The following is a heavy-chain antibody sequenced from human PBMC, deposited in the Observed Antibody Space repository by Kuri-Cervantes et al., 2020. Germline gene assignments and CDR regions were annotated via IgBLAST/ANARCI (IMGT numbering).Heavy chain of an antibody. V-gene: IGHV2-5*05. J-gene: IGHJ4*02. CDR3: ATTTVTTFDY. CDR1: GFSLTTSGVG. CDR2: IYWDDDK. Sequence: SGPTLVKPTQTLTLTCTFSGFSLTTSGVGVGWIRQPPGKALEWLALIYWDDDKRYDPSLRSRLSITKDTSENQVVLTMTNMDPVDTATYYCATTTVTTFDYWGQGTLVTVSS. D-gene: IGHD4-11*01.